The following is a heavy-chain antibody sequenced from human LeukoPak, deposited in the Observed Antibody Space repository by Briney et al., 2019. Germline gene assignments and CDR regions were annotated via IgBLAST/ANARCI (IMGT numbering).Heavy chain of an antibody. D-gene: IGHD4-17*01. V-gene: IGHV1-2*02. CDR3: ARLFYGDYVDY. Sequence: GASVKVSCKASGGTFSSYAISWVRQAPGQGLEWMGWINPNSGGTNYAQKFQGRVTMTRDTSISTAYMELSRLRSDDTAVYYCARLFYGDYVDYWGQGTLVTVSS. J-gene: IGHJ4*02. CDR2: INPNSGGT. CDR1: GGTFSSYA.